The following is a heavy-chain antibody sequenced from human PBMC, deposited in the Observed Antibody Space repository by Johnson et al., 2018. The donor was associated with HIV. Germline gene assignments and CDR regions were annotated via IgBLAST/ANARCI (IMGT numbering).Heavy chain of an antibody. Sequence: QVQLVESGGGVVQPGGSLRLSCAASGFTFSDFFMSWIRQAPGKGLEWVAYMSTSGSTKFYADSVKGRFPISRDNAKNSLYLQMNSLRAEDPAVYYCARAGGSGDAFDIWGQGTMVTVSS. CDR1: GFTFSDFF. J-gene: IGHJ3*02. CDR2: MSTSGSTK. V-gene: IGHV3-11*01. CDR3: ARAGGSGDAFDI. D-gene: IGHD3-10*01.